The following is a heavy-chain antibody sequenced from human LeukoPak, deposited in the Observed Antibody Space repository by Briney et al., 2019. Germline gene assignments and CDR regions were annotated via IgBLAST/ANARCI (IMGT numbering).Heavy chain of an antibody. Sequence: PSETLSLTCAVYGGSFSGYYWSWIRQPPGKGLEWIGEINHSGSTNYNPSLKSRVTISVDTSKNQFSLKLSSVTAADTAVYYCARVRVITMFDPWGQGTLSPSPQ. D-gene: IGHD3-22*01. CDR2: INHSGST. V-gene: IGHV4-34*01. CDR3: ARVRVITMFDP. CDR1: GGSFSGYY. J-gene: IGHJ5*02.